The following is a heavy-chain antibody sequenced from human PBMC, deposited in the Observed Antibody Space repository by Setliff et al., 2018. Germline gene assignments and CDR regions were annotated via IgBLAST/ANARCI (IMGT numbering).Heavy chain of an antibody. Sequence: PSETLSLTCTVSGGSISSSNWWTWVRQPPGKGLEWVAVIWDDGVKKYHADSVKGRFTISRDNSKNTLYLQMNSLRPEDTAVYYCARTCSGSGCYAGLESWGQGTPVTVSS. CDR1: GGSISSSN. CDR3: ARTCSGSGCYAGLES. V-gene: IGHV3-33*07. D-gene: IGHD2-15*01. CDR2: IWDDGVKK. J-gene: IGHJ4*02.